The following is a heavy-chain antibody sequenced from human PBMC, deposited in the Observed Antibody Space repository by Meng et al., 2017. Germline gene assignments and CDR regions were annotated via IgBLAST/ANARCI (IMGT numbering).Heavy chain of an antibody. CDR3: ARSHFGGMGNWYFDL. Sequence: QVKLVQYGAEVKKPGASVKVSCKASGYTFTSYGISWVRQAPGQGLEWMGWISAYNGNTNYAQKLQGRVTMTTDTSTSTAYMELRSLRSDDTAVYYCARSHFGGMGNWYFDLWGRGTLVTVSS. V-gene: IGHV1-18*01. CDR2: ISAYNGNT. J-gene: IGHJ2*01. D-gene: IGHD3-16*01. CDR1: GYTFTSYG.